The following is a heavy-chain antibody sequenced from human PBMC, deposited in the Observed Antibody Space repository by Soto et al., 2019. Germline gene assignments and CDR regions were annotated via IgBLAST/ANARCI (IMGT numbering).Heavy chain of an antibody. V-gene: IGHV1-3*01. CDR3: ARGKGMEENYYYYGMDV. J-gene: IGHJ6*02. CDR1: GYSFSTHS. Sequence: WASVKVSCKASGYSFSTHSIQWVRQAPGQGLELMGWINGGNGNTKYSQKFRDRVTITRDASASTGYMELSSLRSEDTAVYYCARGKGMEENYYYYGMDVWGQGTTVTVYS. D-gene: IGHD1-1*01. CDR2: INGGNGNT.